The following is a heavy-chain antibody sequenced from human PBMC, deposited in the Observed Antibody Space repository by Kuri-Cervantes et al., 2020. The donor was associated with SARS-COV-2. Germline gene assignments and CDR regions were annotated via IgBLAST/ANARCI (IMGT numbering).Heavy chain of an antibody. D-gene: IGHD3-10*01. CDR2: IYSDASTT. Sequence: SCKASGYTFTGYYMRWVRQAPGKGLVWVSRIYSDASTTTYADSVKGRFTISRDNAKNTLYLQMNSLRAEDTAVYYCASGPSGYLQHWGQGTLVTVSS. CDR3: ASGPSGYLQH. V-gene: IGHV3-74*01. J-gene: IGHJ1*01. CDR1: GYTFTGYY.